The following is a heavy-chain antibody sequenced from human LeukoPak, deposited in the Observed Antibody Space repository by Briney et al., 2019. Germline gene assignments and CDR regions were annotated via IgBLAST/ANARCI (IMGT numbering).Heavy chain of an antibody. CDR3: ARYLSWGVTRFDY. D-gene: IGHD3-10*01. Sequence: PSETLSLTCTVSGGSISSSSYYWGWIRQPPGKGLEWIGSIYYSGSTYYNPSLKSRVTISVDTSKNQFSLKLSSVTAADTAVYYCARYLSWGVTRFDYWGQGTLVTVSS. CDR1: GGSISSSSYY. J-gene: IGHJ4*02. V-gene: IGHV4-39*01. CDR2: IYYSGST.